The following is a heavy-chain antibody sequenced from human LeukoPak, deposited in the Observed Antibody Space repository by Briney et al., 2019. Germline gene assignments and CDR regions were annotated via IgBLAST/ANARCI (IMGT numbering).Heavy chain of an antibody. Sequence: GGSLRLSCAASGFTFSSYSMNWVRQAPGKGLECVSYISGGSTVIDYADSVRGRFTISRDNAKNSLYLQMNSLRGEDTAVYYCARTRGYNYGYSDDWGQGTLVTVSS. CDR3: ARTRGYNYGYSDD. V-gene: IGHV3-48*01. CDR2: ISGGSTVI. J-gene: IGHJ4*02. CDR1: GFTFSSYS. D-gene: IGHD5-18*01.